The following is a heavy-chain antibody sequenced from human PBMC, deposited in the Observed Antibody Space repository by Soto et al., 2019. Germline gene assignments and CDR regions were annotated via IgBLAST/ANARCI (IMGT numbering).Heavy chain of an antibody. V-gene: IGHV4-30-4*01. CDR1: GGSISTDDCH. CDR2: IHYSGSI. CDR3: AREDDGGDRDYYGLDV. D-gene: IGHD2-21*02. Sequence: TQSLTYTVAGGSISTDDCHWTFIRKTPGKGLEWIGYIHYSGSIHFNPSLQSRVSMSVDTSKNLFSLKLSSVTAADTAVYFCAREDDGGDRDYYGLDVWGQGTTVTVSS. J-gene: IGHJ6*02.